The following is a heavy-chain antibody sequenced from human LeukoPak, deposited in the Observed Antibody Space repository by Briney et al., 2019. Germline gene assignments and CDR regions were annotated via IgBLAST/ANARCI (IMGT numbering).Heavy chain of an antibody. D-gene: IGHD4-17*01. V-gene: IGHV4-59*01. CDR1: GGSISSYY. J-gene: IGHJ3*02. CDR3: ARVVTTVTKLGAFDI. CDR2: IYYSGST. Sequence: PSETLSLTCTVSGGSISSYYWSWIRQPPGKGLEWIGYIYYSGSTNYNPSLKSRVTISVDTSKNQFSLKLSSVTAADTAVYYCARVVTTVTKLGAFDIWGQGTMVTVSS.